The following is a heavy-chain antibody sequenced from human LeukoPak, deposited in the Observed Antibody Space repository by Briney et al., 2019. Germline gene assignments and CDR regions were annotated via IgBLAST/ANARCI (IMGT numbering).Heavy chain of an antibody. CDR3: AKRRDPVGATYLDY. V-gene: IGHV3-23*01. Sequence: GSLRLSCAASGFTFSSYAMSWVRQAPGKGLEWVSAISGSGGSTYYADSVKGRFTISRDNSKNTLCLQMNSLRAEDTAVYYCAKRRDPVGATYLDYWGQGTLVTVSS. D-gene: IGHD1-26*01. J-gene: IGHJ4*02. CDR2: ISGSGGST. CDR1: GFTFSSYA.